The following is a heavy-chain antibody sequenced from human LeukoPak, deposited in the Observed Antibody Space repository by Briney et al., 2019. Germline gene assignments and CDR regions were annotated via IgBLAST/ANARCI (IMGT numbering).Heavy chain of an antibody. Sequence: ASVKVSSTASGYTFTSYYMRWVRPAPGQGLEWMGIINPSGGSTSYAQKFQGRVTMTRDTSTSTVYMELSSLRSEDTAVYYCASRGAWGITIFPFGMDVWGQGRTVTVSS. V-gene: IGHV1-46*01. D-gene: IGHD3-9*01. J-gene: IGHJ6*02. CDR2: INPSGGST. CDR1: GYTFTSYY. CDR3: ASRGAWGITIFPFGMDV.